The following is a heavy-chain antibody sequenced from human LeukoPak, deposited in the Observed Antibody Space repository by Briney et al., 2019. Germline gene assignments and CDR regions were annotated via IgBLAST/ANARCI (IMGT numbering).Heavy chain of an antibody. CDR1: GGSFSGYY. CDR3: ARGQVDSWSGYHDY. V-gene: IGHV4-34*01. Sequence: SETLSLTCAVYGGSFSGYYWSWIRQPPGKGLEWIGEINHSGSTNYNPSLKSRVTISVDTSKNQFSLKLSSVTAAGTAVYYCARGQVDSWSGYHDYWGQGTLVTVSS. J-gene: IGHJ4*02. CDR2: INHSGST. D-gene: IGHD3-3*01.